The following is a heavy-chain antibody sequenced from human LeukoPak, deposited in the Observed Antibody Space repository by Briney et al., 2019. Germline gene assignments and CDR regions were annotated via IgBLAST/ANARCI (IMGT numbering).Heavy chain of an antibody. D-gene: IGHD2-21*01. V-gene: IGHV6-1*01. CDR3: ARDSLDSALPSWHYGMDV. J-gene: IGHJ6*02. CDR1: GDSVSSNSAA. Sequence: SQTLSLTCAISGDSVSSNSAAWNWIRQSPSRGLEWLGRTYFRSKWYNEYAISVESRITINPDTSKNQFSLKLSSVTAADTAVYYCARDSLDSALPSWHYGMDVWGQGTTVTVSS. CDR2: TYFRSKWYN.